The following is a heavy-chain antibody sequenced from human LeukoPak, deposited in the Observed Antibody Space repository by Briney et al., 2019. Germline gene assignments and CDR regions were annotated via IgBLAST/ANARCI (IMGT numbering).Heavy chain of an antibody. J-gene: IGHJ2*01. D-gene: IGHD5-24*01. V-gene: IGHV3-74*01. Sequence: PGASQRPSCAAPGFTFSDHWMHCVRQAPGNWLGWISHIYSDGSTVNYADSVKGRFTISRDNAKNVLYLEMNSLRAEDTVLYYCARVTRWYWYFDLWGRGALVTVSS. CDR1: GFTFSDHW. CDR3: ARVTRWYWYFDL. CDR2: IYSDGSTV.